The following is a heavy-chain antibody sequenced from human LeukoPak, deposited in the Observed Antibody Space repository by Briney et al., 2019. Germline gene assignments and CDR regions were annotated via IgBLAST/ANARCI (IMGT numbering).Heavy chain of an antibody. CDR2: IYPNSGAT. CDR3: GTLLSNGPFDY. J-gene: IGHJ4*02. Sequence: ASVKVSCKASGHTFTGYYMHWVRQAPGQGLEWMGYIYPNSGATKYAQKFQGGVTMTRDTSISTAYMELSGLRSDDTAVYYCGTLLSNGPFDYWGQGSLVTVSS. V-gene: IGHV1-2*02. CDR1: GHTFTGYY.